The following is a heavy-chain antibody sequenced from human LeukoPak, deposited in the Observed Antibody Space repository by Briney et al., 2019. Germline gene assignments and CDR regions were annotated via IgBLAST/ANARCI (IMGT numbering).Heavy chain of an antibody. CDR2: INTNTGNP. CDR1: GYTFTSYA. Sequence: ASVKVYCKASGYTFTSYAMNWVRQAPGQGLEWMGWINTNTGNPTYAQGFTGRFVFSLDTSVSTAYLQICSLKAEDTAVYYCARGVGAAAGQNWFDPWGQGTLVTVSS. D-gene: IGHD6-13*01. V-gene: IGHV7-4-1*01. J-gene: IGHJ5*02. CDR3: ARGVGAAAGQNWFDP.